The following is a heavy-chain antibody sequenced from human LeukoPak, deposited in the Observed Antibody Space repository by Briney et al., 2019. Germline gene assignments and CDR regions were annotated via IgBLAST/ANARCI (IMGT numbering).Heavy chain of an antibody. V-gene: IGHV3-21*01. Sequence: GGSRRLSCAGSGFTFSSHGMNWVRQAPGKGLEWVSFISYNSNYIFYADSVKGRFTISRDNAKNSLYLQMNSLRAEDTAVYYCARADYYETSGPFGYWGQGTLVIVSS. CDR2: ISYNSNYI. CDR1: GFTFSSHG. J-gene: IGHJ4*02. CDR3: ARADYYETSGPFGY. D-gene: IGHD3-22*01.